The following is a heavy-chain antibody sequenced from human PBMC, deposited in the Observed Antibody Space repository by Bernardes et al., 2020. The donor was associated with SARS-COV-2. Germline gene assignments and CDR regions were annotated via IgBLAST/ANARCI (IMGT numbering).Heavy chain of an antibody. V-gene: IGHV3-23*01. CDR1: GFTFSSYA. D-gene: IGHD5-12*01. CDR2: ISGSGSIR. CDR3: AKDLVRDGYNSGSDY. Sequence: GGSLRLSCAASGFTFSSYAMSWVRQAPGTGLEWVSGISGSGSIRNYADSVKGRFTISRDNSKNTVYLQMNGLRAEDTALYYCAKDLVRDGYNSGSDYWGQGTLVTVSS. J-gene: IGHJ4*02.